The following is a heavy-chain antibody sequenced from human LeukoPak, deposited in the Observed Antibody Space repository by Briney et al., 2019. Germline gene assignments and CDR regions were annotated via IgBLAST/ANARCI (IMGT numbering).Heavy chain of an antibody. CDR2: INHSGST. D-gene: IGHD3-22*01. V-gene: IGHV4-34*01. CDR3: ARVSRRLGSGHYYVPYYFDY. CDR1: GGSFSGYY. Sequence: SETLSLTCAVYGGSFSGYYWSWIRQPPGKGLEWIGEINHSGSTNYNPSLKSRVTISVDTSKNQFSLKLSSVTAADTAVYYCARVSRRLGSGHYYVPYYFDYWGQGTLVTVSS. J-gene: IGHJ4*02.